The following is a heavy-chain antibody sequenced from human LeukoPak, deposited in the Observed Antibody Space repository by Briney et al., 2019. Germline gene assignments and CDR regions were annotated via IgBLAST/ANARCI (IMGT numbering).Heavy chain of an antibody. CDR1: GYSINSGFY. J-gene: IGHJ4*02. D-gene: IGHD5-18*01. CDR3: AKDDRIQTRRYSYNY. Sequence: KSSETLSLTCTVSGYSINSGFYWGWIRQPPGKGLEWIGSIYHSGSTHYKSSLKSRVTISVDTSKNQLSLKLTSVTAADTAVYYCAKDDRIQTRRYSYNYWGQGTLVTVSS. CDR2: IYHSGST. V-gene: IGHV4-38-2*02.